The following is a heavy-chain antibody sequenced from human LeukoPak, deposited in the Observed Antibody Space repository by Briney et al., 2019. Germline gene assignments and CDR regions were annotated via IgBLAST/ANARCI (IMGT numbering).Heavy chain of an antibody. V-gene: IGHV3-30*18. D-gene: IGHD1-1*01. CDR1: GFTFSSYG. Sequence: GRSLRLSCAASGFTFSSYGMHWVRQAPGRGLEWVAVISYDGSNKYYADSVKGRFTISRDNSKNTLYLQMNSLRAEDTAVYYCAKDLAGTRYTYYFDYWGQGTLVTVSS. CDR2: ISYDGSNK. J-gene: IGHJ4*02. CDR3: AKDLAGTRYTYYFDY.